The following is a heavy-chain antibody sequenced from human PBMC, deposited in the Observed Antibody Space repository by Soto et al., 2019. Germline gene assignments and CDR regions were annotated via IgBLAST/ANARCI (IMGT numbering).Heavy chain of an antibody. CDR2: TYNRSQWDS. CDR3: ARDTDSRFDP. Sequence: QVQLQQSGPGLVKPSQTLSLTCDISGDSVSSSSAAWNWIRQSPSRGLEWLGRTYNRSQWDSDYAVSVKSRITNNPDTSKNQISLQMNSVTPEDTAVYYCARDTDSRFDPWGQGTLVTVSS. D-gene: IGHD2-21*01. CDR1: GDSVSSSSAA. V-gene: IGHV6-1*01. J-gene: IGHJ5*02.